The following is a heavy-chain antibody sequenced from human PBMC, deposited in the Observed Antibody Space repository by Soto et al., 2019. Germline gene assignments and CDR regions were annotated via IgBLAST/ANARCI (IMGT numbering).Heavy chain of an antibody. V-gene: IGHV3-23*01. CDR2: ISGYGGST. CDR3: AKQRTTVTTSSDY. CDR1: GFTFGAHP. D-gene: IGHD4-17*01. J-gene: IGHJ4*02. Sequence: EVQLLESGGGLVQPGGSLTVSCAASGFTFGAHPMSWVRLAPGKGLEWVSTISGYGGSTYYPDSLKGRFIISRDNSKNTLYLQINTLRAEDTAIYFCAKQRTTVTTSSDYWGQGTLVTVSS.